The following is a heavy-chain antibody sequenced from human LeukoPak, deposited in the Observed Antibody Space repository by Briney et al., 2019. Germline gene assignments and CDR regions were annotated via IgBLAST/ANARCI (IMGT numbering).Heavy chain of an antibody. V-gene: IGHV6-1*01. CDR3: ARGQNRYSSSWYQRYFQH. Sequence: PSQTLSLTCAISGDSVSSNSAAWNWIRQSPSRGLEWLGRTYYRSKWYNDYAVSVKSRITINPDTSKNQFSLKLSSVTAADTAVYYCARGQNRYSSSWYQRYFQHWGQGTLVTVSS. CDR1: GDSVSSNSAA. J-gene: IGHJ1*01. CDR2: TYYRSKWYN. D-gene: IGHD6-13*01.